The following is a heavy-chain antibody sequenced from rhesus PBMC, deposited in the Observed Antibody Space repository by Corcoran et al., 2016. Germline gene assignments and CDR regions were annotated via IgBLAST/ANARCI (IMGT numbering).Heavy chain of an antibody. CDR2: IYGRTGSN. CDR3: ANFYGSDRC. V-gene: IGHV4-160*01. Sequence: QVQLQESGPGLVKPSEALSLTCAVSGDSISNYYWSWIRQPPGKGLEWIGRIYGRTGSNDYDHSLKSRVTSSMDTSKNQFSLRLSSVTAADTAVYYCANFYGSDRCWGQGVLVTVSS. CDR1: GDSISNYY. J-gene: IGHJ4*01. D-gene: IGHD4-29*01.